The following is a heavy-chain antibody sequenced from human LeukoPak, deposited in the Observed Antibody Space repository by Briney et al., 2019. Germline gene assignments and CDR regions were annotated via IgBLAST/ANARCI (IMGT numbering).Heavy chain of an antibody. J-gene: IGHJ5*02. Sequence: SETLSLTCAVYGGSFSGYYWSWIRQPPGKGLEWIGEINHSGSTNYNPSLKSRVTISVDTSKNQFSLKMSSVTAADTAVYYCARGVTRSGFDPWGQGTLVTVSS. CDR3: ARGVTRSGFDP. D-gene: IGHD3-10*01. V-gene: IGHV4-34*01. CDR2: INHSGST. CDR1: GGSFSGYY.